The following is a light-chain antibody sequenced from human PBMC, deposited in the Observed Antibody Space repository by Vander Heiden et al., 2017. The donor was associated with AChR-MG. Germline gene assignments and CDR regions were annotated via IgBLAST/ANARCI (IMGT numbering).Light chain of an antibody. CDR2: DVS. CDR3: SSYTSSSTGV. CDR1: SSDIGGYNS. Sequence: QSALTQPASVSGSPGQSITISCTGTSSDIGGYNSVSWFQQHPGKAPKRVMYDVSNRPSRVSNRFSGSKSGNTASLTISGLQAEDETDDYCSSYTSSSTGVFGGGTKLTVL. J-gene: IGLJ2*01. V-gene: IGLV2-14*03.